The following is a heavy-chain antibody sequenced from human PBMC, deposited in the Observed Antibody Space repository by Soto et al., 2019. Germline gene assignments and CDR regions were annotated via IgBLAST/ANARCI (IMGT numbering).Heavy chain of an antibody. D-gene: IGHD3-3*01. CDR2: TSASGSST. V-gene: IGHV3-23*01. J-gene: IGHJ4*02. CDR3: AKVADYNFWSGYLY. CDR1: GFTFSSYP. Sequence: EVQLLESGGGLVQPGGSLRLSCAASGFTFSSYPMSWVRQAPGKGLEWVSATSASGSSTYYADSVKGRFTISRDNSKNTLYLQMHSLRAEDTAVYYSAKVADYNFWSGYLYWGQGTLVTVSS.